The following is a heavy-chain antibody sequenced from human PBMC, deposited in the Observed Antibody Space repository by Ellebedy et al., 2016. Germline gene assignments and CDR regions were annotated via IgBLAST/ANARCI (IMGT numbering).Heavy chain of an antibody. CDR1: GFTFSDHY. Sequence: GESLKISCAASGFTFSDHYMDWVRQAPGKGLEWVGFIRSKAYGGTTEYAASVKGRFTISRDDSKNSLYLQMNSLKTEDTAVYYCARDLDNDAFDIWGQGTMVTVSS. J-gene: IGHJ3*02. D-gene: IGHD2-2*03. CDR3: ARDLDNDAFDI. CDR2: IRSKAYGGTT. V-gene: IGHV3-72*01.